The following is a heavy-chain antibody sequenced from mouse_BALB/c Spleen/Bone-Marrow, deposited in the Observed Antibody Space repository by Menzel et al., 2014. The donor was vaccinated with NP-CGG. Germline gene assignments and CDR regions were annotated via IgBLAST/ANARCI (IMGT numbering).Heavy chain of an antibody. V-gene: IGHV1S46*01. J-gene: IGHJ3*01. CDR2: INPYNGDT. CDR1: GYTFTDYY. D-gene: IGHD3-1*01. CDR3: VTKGSSGYGLFAY. Sequence: VQLQQSGPELVKPGASVKMSCKASGYTFTDYYMKWVKQSHGKNLEWIGDINPYNGDTFYNQKFKGKATLTVDTSSSTAYMQLNSLTSEDSAVYYCVTKGSSGYGLFAYWGQGTLVTVSA.